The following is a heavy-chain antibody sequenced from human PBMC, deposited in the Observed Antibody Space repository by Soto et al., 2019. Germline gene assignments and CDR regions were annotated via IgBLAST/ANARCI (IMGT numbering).Heavy chain of an antibody. Sequence: PGGSLRLSCAASGFTFSSYSMNWVRQAPGKGLEWVSYISSSSSTIYYADSVKGRFTISGDNAKNSLYLQMNGLRDEDTAVYYCARDMTTVTVWGQGTLGTVSA. D-gene: IGHD4-17*01. CDR3: ARDMTTVTV. CDR2: ISSSSSTI. CDR1: GFTFSSYS. V-gene: IGHV3-48*02. J-gene: IGHJ4*02.